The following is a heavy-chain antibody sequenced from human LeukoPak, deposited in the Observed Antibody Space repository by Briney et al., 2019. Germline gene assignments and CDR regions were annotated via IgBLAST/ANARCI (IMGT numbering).Heavy chain of an antibody. V-gene: IGHV3-23*01. J-gene: IGHJ6*02. CDR2: IRGSGGST. CDR1: GFTFSSYA. Sequence: PGGSLRLSCAASGFTFSSYAMSWVRQAPGKGLEWVSAIRGSGGSTYYAGSVKGRFTISRDNSKNTLYLQMKSRRAEDTGVYYSAKDRGSSYGYETDYYYYVMDVWGQGTPVTVSS. D-gene: IGHD5-18*01. CDR3: AKDRGSSYGYETDYYYYVMDV.